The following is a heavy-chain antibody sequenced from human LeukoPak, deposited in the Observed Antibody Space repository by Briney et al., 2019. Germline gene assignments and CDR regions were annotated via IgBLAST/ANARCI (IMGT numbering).Heavy chain of an antibody. CDR2: IADTGVYI. J-gene: IGHJ4*02. Sequence: GGSLRLSCAASGFTFSRYTMNWVRQAPGKGLEWVSSIADTGVYIYYADSVEGRFTISRDNAKNSLYLQMNSLRAEDTAVYYCARDLDGDLFDYWGQGTLVTVSS. V-gene: IGHV3-21*01. CDR3: ARDLDGDLFDY. D-gene: IGHD4-17*01. CDR1: GFTFSRYT.